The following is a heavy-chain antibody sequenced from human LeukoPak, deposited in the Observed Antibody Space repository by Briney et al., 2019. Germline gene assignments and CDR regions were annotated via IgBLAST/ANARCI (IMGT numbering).Heavy chain of an antibody. V-gene: IGHV3-21*01. Sequence: GGSLRLSCAASGFILSDYNMNWVRQAPGKGLEWVSFIASSGTYITYADSVKGRFTISRDNDKNSLYLQMNSLSAEDTAVYYCARDLSATARAYDYRGQGILVTVSS. CDR2: IASSGTYI. J-gene: IGHJ4*02. CDR1: GFILSDYN. CDR3: ARDLSATARAYDY. D-gene: IGHD1-26*01.